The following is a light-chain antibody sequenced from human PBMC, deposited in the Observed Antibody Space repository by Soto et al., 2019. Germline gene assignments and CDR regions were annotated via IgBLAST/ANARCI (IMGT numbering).Light chain of an antibody. Sequence: QSCLSQPPAASGTPGHRVSMSCSGSSSNIKFNPVKWYQQLPGTAPKLLIYSTNQRPSGVPDRFSGSRSGTSASLAISGLQSDDEADYFCAAWDDSLGRVLSGGGTKVTVL. J-gene: IGLJ2*01. V-gene: IGLV1-44*01. CDR1: SSNIKFNP. CDR2: STN. CDR3: AAWDDSLGRVL.